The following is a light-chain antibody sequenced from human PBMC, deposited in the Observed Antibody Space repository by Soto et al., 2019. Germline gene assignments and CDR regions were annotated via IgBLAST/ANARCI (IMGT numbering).Light chain of an antibody. Sequence: SYELTQPPSESVAPGETASINCGGDKIGRKSVHWYQQRPGQAPVLVMYYDNDRPSEIPERFSGSNSGNTATLSISRVEAGDEADYYCQVWDSSSDHYVFGTGTKVTVL. CDR3: QVWDSSSDHYV. J-gene: IGLJ1*01. V-gene: IGLV3-21*04. CDR2: YDN. CDR1: KIGRKS.